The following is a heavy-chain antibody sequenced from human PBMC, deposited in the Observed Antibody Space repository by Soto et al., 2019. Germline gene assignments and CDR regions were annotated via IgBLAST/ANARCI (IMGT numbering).Heavy chain of an antibody. D-gene: IGHD4-17*01. V-gene: IGHV4-4*02. Sequence: QVQLQESGPGLVKPSGTLSLTCAVSGGSISSSRWWNWVRQAPGQALEWIGDIYHSGSTDYSPSLRSRVTISVDKFKSQFSLRLNSVTAAYTAVYYCASRDPYGDYAHAYDIWGQGTVVTLSS. CDR3: ASRDPYGDYAHAYDI. CDR2: IYHSGST. J-gene: IGHJ3*02. CDR1: GGSISSSRW.